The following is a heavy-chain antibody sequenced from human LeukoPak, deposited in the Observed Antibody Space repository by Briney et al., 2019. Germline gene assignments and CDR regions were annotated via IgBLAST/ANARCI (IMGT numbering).Heavy chain of an antibody. Sequence: GSLRLSCAASGFTFSSYTMNWVRQAPGKGLEWVSYISSSSSYIYYADSVKGRFTISRDNAENSLYLQMNSLRAEDTAVYYCARGSEGYCSGGGCYYGMDVWGQGTTVTASS. CDR1: GFTFSSYT. V-gene: IGHV3-21*01. J-gene: IGHJ6*01. CDR3: ARGSEGYCSGGGCYYGMDV. D-gene: IGHD2-15*01. CDR2: ISSSSSYI.